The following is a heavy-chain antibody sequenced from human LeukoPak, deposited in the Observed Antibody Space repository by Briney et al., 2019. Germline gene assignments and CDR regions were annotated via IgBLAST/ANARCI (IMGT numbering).Heavy chain of an antibody. J-gene: IGHJ4*02. V-gene: IGHV5-51*01. D-gene: IGHD3-22*01. CDR1: GYSFTNYW. CDR2: IYPGDSDT. CDR3: ASWRSQYDSSGYLNYFDY. Sequence: GESLKISCKGSGYSFTNYWIGWVRQMPGKGLEWMGIIYPGDSDTRYSPSFQGQVTISADKSISTAYLQWSSLKVSDTAMYYCASWRSQYDSSGYLNYFDYWGQGTLVTVSS.